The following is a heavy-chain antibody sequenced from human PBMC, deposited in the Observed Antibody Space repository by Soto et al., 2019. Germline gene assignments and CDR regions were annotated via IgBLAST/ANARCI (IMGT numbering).Heavy chain of an antibody. CDR2: IYDGGRT. CDR3: ARGPSGDQVDS. D-gene: IGHD7-27*01. J-gene: IGHJ4*02. Sequence: QVQLQESGPGLVKPSQTLSLTCTVSGGSISTVDYWWSWIRQSPDMGLEWIGHIYDGGRTYNNPSLESRVTMSDPSKLQPALPLRSVRAAAPAVYSCARGPSGDQVDSWGQGTLVTVSS. V-gene: IGHV4-30-4*01. CDR1: GGSISTVDYW.